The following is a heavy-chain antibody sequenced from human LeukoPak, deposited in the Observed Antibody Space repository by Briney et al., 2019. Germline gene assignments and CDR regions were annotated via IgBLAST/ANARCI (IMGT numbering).Heavy chain of an antibody. J-gene: IGHJ4*02. V-gene: IGHV3-23*01. Sequence: GGSLRLSCAASGFTFSSYAMSWVRQAPGKGLEWVSGISGSGGTTYYADSVKGRFTISRDNSKNMLYLQMNSLRAEDAAVYYCASSYYDISTAHSHWGQGILVTVSS. D-gene: IGHD3-9*01. CDR1: GFTFSSYA. CDR3: ASSYYDISTAHSH. CDR2: ISGSGGTT.